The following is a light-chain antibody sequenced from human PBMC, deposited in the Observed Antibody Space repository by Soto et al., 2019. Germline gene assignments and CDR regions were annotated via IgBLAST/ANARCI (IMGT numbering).Light chain of an antibody. CDR2: GAS. Sequence: ENVLTQSPGTRSVSRGERATLAGKASQSVSGSYLAWYQQKPGQAPRLLIYGASSMATGIPDRFSGSGSGNDFSLAISSLEPEDLAVYYCQQYGSSPNTLGQGTRLEIK. J-gene: IGKJ5*01. V-gene: IGKV3-20*01. CDR1: QSVSGSY. CDR3: QQYGSSPNT.